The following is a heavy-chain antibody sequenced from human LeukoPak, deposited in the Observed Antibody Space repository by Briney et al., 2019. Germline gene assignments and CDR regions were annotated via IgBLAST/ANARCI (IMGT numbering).Heavy chain of an antibody. D-gene: IGHD3-22*01. V-gene: IGHV4-34*01. Sequence: SETLSLTCAVYGGSFSGYYWSWIRQPPGKGLEWIGEINHSGRTNYNPSLKSRVTMSVDTSKNQFSLKLSSVTAADTAVYYCARDAYYHGGSGYFRFDYWGQGTLVTVSS. J-gene: IGHJ4*02. CDR1: GGSFSGYY. CDR3: ARDAYYHGGSGYFRFDY. CDR2: INHSGRT.